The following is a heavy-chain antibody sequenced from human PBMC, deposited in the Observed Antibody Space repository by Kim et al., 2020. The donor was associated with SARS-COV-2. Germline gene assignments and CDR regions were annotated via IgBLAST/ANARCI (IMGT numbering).Heavy chain of an antibody. Sequence: SETLSLTCTVSGGSISSYYWSWIRQPPGKGLEWIGYIYYSGSTNYNPSLKSRVTISVDTSKNQFSLKLSSVTAADTAVYYCARELRKMATLRAFDIWGQGTMVTVSS. D-gene: IGHD5-12*01. CDR3: ARELRKMATLRAFDI. V-gene: IGHV4-59*01. CDR1: GGSISSYY. CDR2: IYYSGST. J-gene: IGHJ3*02.